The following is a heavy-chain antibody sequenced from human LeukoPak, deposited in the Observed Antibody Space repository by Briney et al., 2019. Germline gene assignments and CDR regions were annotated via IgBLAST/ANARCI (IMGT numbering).Heavy chain of an antibody. V-gene: IGHV3-9*03. CDR1: GFIFDDYA. Sequence: PGGSLRLSCAASGFIFDDYAMHWVRQAPGKGLEWVSGISWNSGSIGYADSVKGRFTISRDNAKNSLYLQMNSLRAEDMALYYCASGSGSYRTPYYYMDVWGTGTTVTVSS. CDR3: ASGSGSYRTPYYYMDV. CDR2: ISWNSGSI. D-gene: IGHD3-10*01. J-gene: IGHJ6*03.